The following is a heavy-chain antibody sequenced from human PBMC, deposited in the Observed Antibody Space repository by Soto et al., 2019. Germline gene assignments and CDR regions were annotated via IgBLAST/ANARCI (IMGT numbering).Heavy chain of an antibody. CDR3: ATDSSSSYSFDY. Sequence: QVQLVQSGAEVKKPGASVKVSCKASGYTFTGYYMHWVRQAPGQGLEWMGWINPNSGGTNYAQKFQGRVTMTRDKSTSTAYMELSSLRSEDTAVYYCATDSSSSYSFDYWGQGTLVTVSS. CDR1: GYTFTGYY. D-gene: IGHD6-6*01. CDR2: INPNSGGT. J-gene: IGHJ4*02. V-gene: IGHV1-2*02.